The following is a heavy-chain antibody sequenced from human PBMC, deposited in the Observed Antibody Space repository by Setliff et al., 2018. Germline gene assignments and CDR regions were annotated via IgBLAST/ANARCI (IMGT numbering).Heavy chain of an antibody. V-gene: IGHV4-39*07. CDR1: NGSVSTTSHY. CDR2: VYYSGYT. CDR3: ARVDFTMLQGVLGH. J-gene: IGHJ1*01. Sequence: SETLSLTCTVSNGSVSTTSHYWGWVRQPPGKGLEWIGSVYYSGYTYCSPSLESRVAISVDTSKNQFSLEVNSVTAADTAVYYCARVDFTMLQGVLGHWGQGTLVTVSS. D-gene: IGHD3-10*01.